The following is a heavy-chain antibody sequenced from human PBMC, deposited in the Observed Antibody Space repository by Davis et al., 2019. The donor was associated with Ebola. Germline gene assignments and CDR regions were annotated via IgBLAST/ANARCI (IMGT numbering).Heavy chain of an antibody. V-gene: IGHV4-4*02. Sequence: MPSETLSLTCAVSGGSISSSNWWSWVRQPPGKGLEWIGEIYHSGSTNYNPSLKSRVTISVDRSKNQFSLKLSSVTAADTAVYYCARGPISPDTYYYDSSGYSFDYWGQGTLVTVSS. CDR2: IYHSGST. CDR1: GGSISSSNW. J-gene: IGHJ4*02. CDR3: ARGPISPDTYYYDSSGYSFDY. D-gene: IGHD3-22*01.